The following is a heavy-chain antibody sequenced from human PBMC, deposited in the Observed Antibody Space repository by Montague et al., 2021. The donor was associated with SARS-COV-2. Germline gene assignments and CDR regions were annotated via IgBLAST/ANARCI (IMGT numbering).Heavy chain of an antibody. V-gene: IGHV4-30-4*08. CDR1: GGSISSGDYY. CDR2: IYYSGST. J-gene: IGHJ6*02. CDR3: AREKLRYFDWLSYPYYYGMDV. Sequence: TLSLTCTVSGGSISSGDYYWSWIRQSPGKGLEWIGYIYYSGSTYYNPSLKSRVTISVDTSKNQFSLKLSSVTAADTAVYYCAREKLRYFDWLSYPYYYGMDVWGQGTTVTVSS. D-gene: IGHD3-9*01.